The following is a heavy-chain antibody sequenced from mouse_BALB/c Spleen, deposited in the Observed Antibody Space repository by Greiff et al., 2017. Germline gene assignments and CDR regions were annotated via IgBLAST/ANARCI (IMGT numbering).Heavy chain of an antibody. CDR1: GYTFTSYW. CDR3: ARWRYDFYAMDY. J-gene: IGHJ4*01. Sequence: QVQLQQPGADLVKPGASVKLSCKASGYTFTSYWMHWVKQRPGQGLEWIGEINPSNGRTNYNEKFKSKATLTVDKSSSTAYMQLSSLTSEDSAVYYCARWRYDFYAMDYWGQGTSVTVSS. V-gene: IGHV1S81*02. D-gene: IGHD2-14*01. CDR2: INPSNGRT.